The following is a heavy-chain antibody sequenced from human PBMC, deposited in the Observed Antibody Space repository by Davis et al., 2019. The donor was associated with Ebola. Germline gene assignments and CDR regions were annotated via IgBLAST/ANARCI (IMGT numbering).Heavy chain of an antibody. J-gene: IGHJ5*02. V-gene: IGHV3-33*01. D-gene: IGHD6-19*01. CDR2: IWNHGNDY. CDR1: GFTFSHYG. CDR3: ARDPDTSGYYSWFDP. Sequence: PGGSLRLSCAASGFTFSHYGMHWVRQAPGKGLEWVTGIWNHGNDYLYADSVRGRFTISRDNSKNTLYLQINSLRVEDTAVYYCARDPDTSGYYSWFDPWGQGTLVTVSS.